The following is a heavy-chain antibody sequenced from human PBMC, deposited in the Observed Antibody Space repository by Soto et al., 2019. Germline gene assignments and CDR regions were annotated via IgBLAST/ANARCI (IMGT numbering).Heavy chain of an antibody. D-gene: IGHD2-15*01. CDR1: GYTFTSYG. CDR2: ISTYNGNT. Sequence: GASVKVSCKASGYTFTSYGISWVRQAPGQGLEWMGWISTYNGNTNYVQNLQGRVTMATDTSTSTAYLELRSLRSDDTAVYYCARDLTVVVAATQYYFDYWGQGTLVTVSS. V-gene: IGHV1-18*01. CDR3: ARDLTVVVAATQYYFDY. J-gene: IGHJ4*02.